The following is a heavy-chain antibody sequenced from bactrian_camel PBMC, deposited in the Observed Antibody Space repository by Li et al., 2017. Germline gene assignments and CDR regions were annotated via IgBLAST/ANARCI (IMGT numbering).Heavy chain of an antibody. CDR1: GYSYSTYC. Sequence: HVQLVESGGGSVQVGGSLNLSCVATTGYSYSTYCMAWFRQGPGREREGVAAISSRDGGTHYADSVKGRFTISQDNTNRSVYLQMNSLKSEDTATYHCAAGPSTACGDGRFLQGLVAFWGQGTQVTVS. CDR3: AAGPSTACGDGRFLQGLVAF. D-gene: IGHD3*01. V-gene: IGHV3-3*01. J-gene: IGHJ4*01. CDR2: ISSRDGGT.